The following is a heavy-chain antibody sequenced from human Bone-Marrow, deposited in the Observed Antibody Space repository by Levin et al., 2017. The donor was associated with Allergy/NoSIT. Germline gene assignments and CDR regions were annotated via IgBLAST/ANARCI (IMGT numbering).Heavy chain of an antibody. CDR2: ISPSGGRT. D-gene: IGHD2-2*01. J-gene: IGHJ6*03. CDR1: GYPFTSYY. Sequence: ASVKVSCKASGYPFTSYYIHWVRQAPGQGLEWMGMISPSGGRTPYAQKFQGRVTMTTDTSTSTVYMELSSLRFDDTAVYYCAREAGSISIAFYYMDVWGKGTTVTVSS. CDR3: AREAGSISIAFYYMDV. V-gene: IGHV1-46*01.